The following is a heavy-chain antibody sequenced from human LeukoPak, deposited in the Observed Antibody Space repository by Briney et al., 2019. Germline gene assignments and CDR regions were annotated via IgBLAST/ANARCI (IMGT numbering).Heavy chain of an antibody. CDR1: GYTFTSYG. J-gene: IGHJ5*02. CDR2: ISAYNGNT. D-gene: IGHD5-18*01. V-gene: IGHV1-18*01. Sequence: ASVKVSCKASGYTFTSYGISWVRQAPGQGLEWMGWISAYNGNTNYAQKLQGRVTMTTDTSTSTAYMELRSLRSDDTAVYYCARGFSSRIRGYSYGHDDNWFDPWGQGTLVTVSS. CDR3: ARGFSSRIRGYSYGHDDNWFDP.